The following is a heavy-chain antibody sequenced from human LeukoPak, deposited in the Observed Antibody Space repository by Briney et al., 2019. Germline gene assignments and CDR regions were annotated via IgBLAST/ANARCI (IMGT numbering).Heavy chain of an antibody. CDR1: GFTFSSYA. CDR2: VSGSGGSI. Sequence: GGSLRLSCAASGFTFSSYAMSWVRQAPGKGLEWVSTVSGSGGSIYYADSVKGRFTTSRDNSKNTLYLQMNSLRAEDTAVYYCAKTPSGYYYPFDYWGQGTLVTVSS. J-gene: IGHJ4*02. CDR3: AKTPSGYYYPFDY. V-gene: IGHV3-23*01. D-gene: IGHD3-22*01.